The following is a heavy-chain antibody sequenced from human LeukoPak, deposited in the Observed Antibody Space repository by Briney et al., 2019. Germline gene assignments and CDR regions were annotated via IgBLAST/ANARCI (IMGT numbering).Heavy chain of an antibody. D-gene: IGHD3-10*01. CDR1: GFTFTNAR. CDR2: IKRKGDGETT. Sequence: GGSLRLSCAASGFTFTNARMSCVRPAPGKGLEWVGRIKRKGDGETTDYAASVKARFTMSTHDSNATLYLQMNSLKSEDTAVYDCTTDLGITMIRGVIAYWGQGALVTASS. V-gene: IGHV3-15*01. CDR3: TTDLGITMIRGVIAY. J-gene: IGHJ4*02.